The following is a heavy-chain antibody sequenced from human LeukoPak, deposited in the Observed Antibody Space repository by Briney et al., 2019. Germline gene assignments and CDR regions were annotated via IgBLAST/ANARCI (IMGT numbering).Heavy chain of an antibody. CDR2: IYYSGST. D-gene: IGHD3-22*01. CDR1: GGSTSSYY. CDR3: ARAYDSSGYQKRYGAFDI. V-gene: IGHV4-59*01. J-gene: IGHJ3*02. Sequence: SETLSLTCTVSGGSTSSYYWSWIRQPPGKGLEWIGYIYYSGSTNYNPSLKSRVTISVDTSKNQFSLKLSSVTAADTAVYYCARAYDSSGYQKRYGAFDIWGQGTMVTVSS.